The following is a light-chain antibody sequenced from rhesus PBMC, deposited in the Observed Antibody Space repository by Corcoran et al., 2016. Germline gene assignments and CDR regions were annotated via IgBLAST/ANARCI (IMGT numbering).Light chain of an antibody. CDR3: MQALQTPWT. J-gene: IGKJ1*01. Sequence: DIVMTQTPLSLPVTPGEPASISCRSSQSLLHSNGNTYLYWYLQKPGQPPRLLIYRVSNQFSGVPDRFSGSGSGTDLTLKISRVEAEDVGVYYCMQALQTPWTFGQGTKVEIK. V-gene: IGKV2-73*01. CDR1: QSLLHSNGNTY. CDR2: RVS.